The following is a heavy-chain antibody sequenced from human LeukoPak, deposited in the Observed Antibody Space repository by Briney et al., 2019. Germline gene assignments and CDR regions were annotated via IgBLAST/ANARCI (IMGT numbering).Heavy chain of an antibody. CDR1: GYIFTSYW. D-gene: IGHD6-19*01. CDR3: ARGLTLFSAGAFDY. Sequence: RGESLKISCKGSGYIFTSYWISWVRQMPGKGLEWMGRIDPSDSYTNYSPSFQGHVTISADKSISTAYLQWSSLKASDTAIYYCARGLTLFSAGAFDYWGLGTLVTVSS. J-gene: IGHJ4*02. CDR2: IDPSDSYT. V-gene: IGHV5-10-1*01.